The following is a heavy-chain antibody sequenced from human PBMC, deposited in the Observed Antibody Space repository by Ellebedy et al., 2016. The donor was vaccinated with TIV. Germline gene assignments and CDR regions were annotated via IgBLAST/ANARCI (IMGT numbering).Heavy chain of an antibody. D-gene: IGHD1-14*01. V-gene: IGHV3-23*01. CDR2: ISGSGGST. CDR1: GFTFSSYA. CDR3: ASSKPHYQYYGMDV. Sequence: GGSLRLSCAASGFTFSSYAMSWVRQAPGKGLEWVSAISGSGGSTYYADSVKGRFTISRDNAKNSLYLKMSSQRAEDTAVYYCASSKPHYQYYGMDVWGQGTTVTVSS. J-gene: IGHJ6*02.